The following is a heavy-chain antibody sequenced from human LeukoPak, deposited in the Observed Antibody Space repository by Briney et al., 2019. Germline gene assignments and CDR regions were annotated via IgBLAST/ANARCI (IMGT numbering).Heavy chain of an antibody. CDR1: GYTFTGYY. Sequence: ASVKVSCKASGYTFTGYYMHWVRQAPGQGLEWMGWINPNNGGTNYAQKFQGRVTMTRDTSISTAYMELSRLRSDDTAVYYCARDPITMIVVKGEFDYWGQGTLVTVSS. CDR3: ARDPITMIVVKGEFDY. CDR2: INPNNGGT. D-gene: IGHD3-22*01. J-gene: IGHJ4*02. V-gene: IGHV1-2*02.